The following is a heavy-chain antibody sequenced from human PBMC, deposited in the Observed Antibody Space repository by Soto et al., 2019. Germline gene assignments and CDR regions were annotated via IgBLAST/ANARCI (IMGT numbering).Heavy chain of an antibody. CDR3: VKGGTSVSSAGFDY. CDR2: IRNNGVST. V-gene: IGHV3-64D*06. J-gene: IGHJ4*02. Sequence: GSLRLSCSASGFTFSSYSMHWIRQAPGKGLEFVAVIRNNGVSTYYADSVKGRFTISRDNSNNTLSLQMRNLRPEDTAVYYCVKGGTSVSSAGFDYWGLGTLVTVSS. D-gene: IGHD3-22*01. CDR1: GFTFSSYS.